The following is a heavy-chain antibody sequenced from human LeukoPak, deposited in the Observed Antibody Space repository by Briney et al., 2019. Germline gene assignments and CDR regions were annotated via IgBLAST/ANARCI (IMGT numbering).Heavy chain of an antibody. CDR1: GGSISSRSYY. CDR2: IYYSGST. J-gene: IGHJ4*02. V-gene: IGHV4-39*01. CDR3: ARLVGATYIDD. D-gene: IGHD1-26*01. Sequence: SETLSLTCTVSGGSISSRSYYWGWIRQPPGKGLEWIGSIYYSGSTYYNPSLKSRVSISVDMSKNQFSLKLNSVTAADTAVYYCARLVGATYIDDWGQGTLVTVSS.